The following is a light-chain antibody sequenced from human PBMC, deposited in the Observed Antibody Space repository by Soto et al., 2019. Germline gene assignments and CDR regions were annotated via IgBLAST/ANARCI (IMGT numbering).Light chain of an antibody. V-gene: IGLV1-47*01. CDR2: RNN. CDR1: SSNIGSDF. J-gene: IGLJ3*02. CDR3: AAWDHSLSGWM. Sequence: QSVLTQPPSASATPGQRVTISCSGSSSNIGSDFVSWYQQLPGTAPKLLIYRNNQRPSGVPDRFSGSKSGTSASLAISGLRSEDEADYYCAAWDHSLSGWMIGGGTKLTVL.